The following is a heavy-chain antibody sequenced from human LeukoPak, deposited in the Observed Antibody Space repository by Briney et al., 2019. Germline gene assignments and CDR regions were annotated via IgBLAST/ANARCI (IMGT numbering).Heavy chain of an antibody. CDR2: MYSVGAT. D-gene: IGHD1-26*01. CDR3: ARDLSAYSYGFGGDC. V-gene: IGHV3-66*01. Sequence: GGSLRLSCEASGFIVSANFMNWVRQAPGKGLEWVSVMYSVGATYYADSVKGRFTVSRDPSKNTLYLQMDSLRVEDTAVYYCARDLSAYSYGFGGDCWGQGTRVIVSS. J-gene: IGHJ4*02. CDR1: GFIVSANF.